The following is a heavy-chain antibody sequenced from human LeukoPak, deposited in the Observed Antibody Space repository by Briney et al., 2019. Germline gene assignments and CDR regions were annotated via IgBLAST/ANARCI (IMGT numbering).Heavy chain of an antibody. D-gene: IGHD3-10*01. J-gene: IGHJ4*02. CDR3: ARYGSGSDYKDPLDY. CDR1: GFSFSGYS. V-gene: IGHV3-48*01. CDR2: INSGGDSM. Sequence: GGSLRLSCVASGFSFSGYSMNWVRQAPGKGLEWVSYINSGGDSMHYADSVKGRFTISRDNAKNSLYLQMNSLRAEDTAVFYCARYGSGSDYKDPLDYWGQGTLVTVSS.